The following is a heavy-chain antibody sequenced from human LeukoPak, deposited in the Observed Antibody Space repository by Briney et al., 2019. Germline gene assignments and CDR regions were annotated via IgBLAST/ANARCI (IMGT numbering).Heavy chain of an antibody. CDR1: GYTLTDHD. J-gene: IGHJ4*02. CDR3: ANWAGTPAGYFSGPIYY. V-gene: IGHV1-3*01. CDR2: INPGNGNT. Sequence: ASVKVSCKAPGYTLTDHDLHWVRQAPGQRLEWMGWINPGNGNTKYSQKFQGRVTITRDTSASTAYMELSSLTSEDTAVYYCANWAGTPAGYFSGPIYYWGQGTLVTVSS. D-gene: IGHD6-19*01.